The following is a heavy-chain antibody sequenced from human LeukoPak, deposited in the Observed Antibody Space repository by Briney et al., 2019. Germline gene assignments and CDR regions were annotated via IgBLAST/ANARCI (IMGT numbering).Heavy chain of an antibody. D-gene: IGHD6-13*01. V-gene: IGHV4-4*07. CDR3: AREGSSWYYFDY. CDR1: GGSISSYY. J-gene: IGHJ4*02. CDR2: IYTSGST. Sequence: SETLSLTRTFSGGSISSYYWSGLRQPAGKGLEWIGRIYTSGSTNYNPSLKSRVTMSVDTSKNQFSLKLSSVTAADTAVYYCAREGSSWYYFDYWGQGTLVTVSS.